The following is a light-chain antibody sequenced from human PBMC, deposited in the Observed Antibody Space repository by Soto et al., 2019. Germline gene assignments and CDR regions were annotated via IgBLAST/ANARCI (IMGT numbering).Light chain of an antibody. CDR2: EVT. V-gene: IGLV2-23*02. CDR1: SSHVGSYDF. Sequence: QSVLTQPASVSGSPGQSITISCTRSSSHVGSYDFVSWYQQHPGKAPKVLIYEVTKRPSGVSNRFSGSKSGNTASLTISGLQADDEADYYCCADAGSSRYVFGTGTEVTVL. CDR3: CADAGSSRYV. J-gene: IGLJ1*01.